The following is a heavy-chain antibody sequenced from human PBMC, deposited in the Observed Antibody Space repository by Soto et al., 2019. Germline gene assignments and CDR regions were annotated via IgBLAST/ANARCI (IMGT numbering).Heavy chain of an antibody. Sequence: ASVKVSCKASGYSFTSYWMHWVRRAPGQGLEWMGLIKASDDDTIYAQNFQGRVTMTRDTSTSTVYMELTSLSSEDTAVYYCAREDGAFDSWGQGTLVTV. J-gene: IGHJ4*02. V-gene: IGHV1-46*01. D-gene: IGHD3-10*01. CDR3: AREDGAFDS. CDR1: GYSFTSYW. CDR2: IKASDDDT.